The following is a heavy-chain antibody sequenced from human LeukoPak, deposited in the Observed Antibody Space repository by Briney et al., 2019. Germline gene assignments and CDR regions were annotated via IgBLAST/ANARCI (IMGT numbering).Heavy chain of an antibody. CDR1: GGSICSSSYY. CDR2: IYYSGST. V-gene: IGHV4-39*01. Sequence: PSETLSLTCTVSGGSICSSSYYWDWIRQPPGRGLEWIGSIYYSGSTYYNPSLESRVTISVDTSKNQFSLKLSSVTAADTAVYYCARRGDSGGYYYFDYWGQGTLVTVSS. D-gene: IGHD3-22*01. CDR3: ARRGDSGGYYYFDY. J-gene: IGHJ4*02.